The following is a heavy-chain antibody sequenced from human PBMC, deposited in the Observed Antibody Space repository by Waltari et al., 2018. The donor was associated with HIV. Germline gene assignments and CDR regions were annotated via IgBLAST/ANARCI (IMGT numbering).Heavy chain of an antibody. CDR2: TYYRTKWFN. V-gene: IGHV6-1*01. J-gene: IGHJ4*02. CDR3: VRDGPHDGYIGYFDY. Sequence: QVQLQQSGPGLVRPWQTLSLTCAISGDNLSNDRAAGNWIRQSPSRGLEWLGRTYYRTKWFNDYAGSVSGRININPDTSKNQFSLQLNSVTPDDTAVYFCVRDGPHDGYIGYFDYWGQGSLVTVSS. CDR1: GDNLSNDRAA. D-gene: IGHD2-21*01.